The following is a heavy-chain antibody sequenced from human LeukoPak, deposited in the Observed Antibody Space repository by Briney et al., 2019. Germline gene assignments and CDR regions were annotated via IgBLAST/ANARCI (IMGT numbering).Heavy chain of an antibody. V-gene: IGHV3-64*01. J-gene: IGHJ4*02. CDR1: GFTLNNYA. D-gene: IGHD1-26*01. CDR3: ARVGIDHYYHYYDY. CDR2: ISGDGGTT. Sequence: GGSLRLSCAASGFTLNNYAINWVRQAPGKGLEFVSAISGDGGTTIYANSVKGRFIISRDNSKNTLYLQLGSLRSEDMGVYYCARVGIDHYYHYYDYWGQGTLVTVSS.